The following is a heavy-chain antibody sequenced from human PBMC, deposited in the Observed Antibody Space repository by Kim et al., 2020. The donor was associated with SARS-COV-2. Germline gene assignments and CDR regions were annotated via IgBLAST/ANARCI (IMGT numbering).Heavy chain of an antibody. CDR3: ARDWDDYGDYGSFDY. V-gene: IGHV3-30*01. J-gene: IGHJ4*02. D-gene: IGHD4-17*01. Sequence: ADCVKGRFPISKDNSKNTLYVQMNSLRAEDTAVDYCARDWDDYGDYGSFDYWGQGTLVTVSS.